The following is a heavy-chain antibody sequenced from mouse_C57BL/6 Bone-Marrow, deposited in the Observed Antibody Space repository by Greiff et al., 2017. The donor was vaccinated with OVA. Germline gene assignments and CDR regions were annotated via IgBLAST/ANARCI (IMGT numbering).Heavy chain of an antibody. CDR3: AIWAMDY. CDR1: GFTFSDYG. Sequence: DVMLVESGGGLVKPGGSLKLSCAASGFTFSDYGMHWVRQAPEKGLEWVAYISSGSSTIYYADTVKGRFTISRDNAKNTLFLQMTSLRSEDTAMYYCAIWAMDYWGQGTSVTVSS. V-gene: IGHV5-17*01. CDR2: ISSGSSTI. J-gene: IGHJ4*01. D-gene: IGHD1-1*02.